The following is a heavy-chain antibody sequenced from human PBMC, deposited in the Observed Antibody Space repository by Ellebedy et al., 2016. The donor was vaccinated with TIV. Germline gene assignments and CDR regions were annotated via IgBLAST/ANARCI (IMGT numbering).Heavy chain of an antibody. J-gene: IGHJ5*01. CDR1: GYTFTSYG. Sequence: AASVKVSCKASGYTFTSYGISWVRQAPGQGLEWMGWPSAYNGNTNYAQKFQGRVTMTTDRSTSTAHMEMRSLRSDDTAVYYCARAHGVGATGWFDSWGQGTLVTVSS. CDR2: PSAYNGNT. D-gene: IGHD1-26*01. CDR3: ARAHGVGATGWFDS. V-gene: IGHV1-18*01.